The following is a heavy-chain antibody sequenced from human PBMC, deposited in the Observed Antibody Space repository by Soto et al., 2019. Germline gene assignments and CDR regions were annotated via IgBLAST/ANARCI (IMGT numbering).Heavy chain of an antibody. CDR2: IIRIFGTA. CDR3: ARAGSIYGDYLYYYYGMDV. Sequence: GPSVKVSCTASGGAFSSYAISWVRQAPGQGLEWMGGIIRIFGTADYAQKFEGRVTITADKYTSTAYMELSSLRSEDTAVYDCARAGSIYGDYLYYYYGMDVWGQGTTVTVSS. V-gene: IGHV1-69*06. D-gene: IGHD4-17*01. CDR1: GGAFSSYA. J-gene: IGHJ6*02.